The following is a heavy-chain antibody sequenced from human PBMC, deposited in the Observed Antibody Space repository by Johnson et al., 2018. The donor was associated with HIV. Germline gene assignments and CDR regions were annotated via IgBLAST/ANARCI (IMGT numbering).Heavy chain of an antibody. D-gene: IGHD4-17*01. J-gene: IGHJ3*02. Sequence: VQLVESGGGVVRPGGSLRLSCAASGFTFDDYAMSWVRQVPGKGLEWVSGIHWNGGSTGYADSVKGRFTISRDNSKNTLYLQMNSLRAEDTAVYYCAKDWPLVATVTADAFDIWGQGTMVTVSS. V-gene: IGHV3-20*04. CDR1: GFTFDDYA. CDR2: IHWNGGST. CDR3: AKDWPLVATVTADAFDI.